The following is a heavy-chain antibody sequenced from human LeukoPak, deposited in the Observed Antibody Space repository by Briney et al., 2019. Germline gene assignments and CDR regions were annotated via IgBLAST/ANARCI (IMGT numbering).Heavy chain of an antibody. V-gene: IGHV3-23*01. CDR2: LGRTGEYK. J-gene: IGHJ6*02. CDR3: ARDGPSLRYFDFDIMDV. CDR1: GFTFTGYS. D-gene: IGHD3-9*01. Sequence: GSLRLSCAASGFTFTGYSMSWVRQAPGKGLEWVAGLGRTGEYKYYADSVKGRFTISRDNSKNTLYLQMNSLRAEDTAVYYCARDGPSLRYFDFDIMDVWGQGTTVTVSS.